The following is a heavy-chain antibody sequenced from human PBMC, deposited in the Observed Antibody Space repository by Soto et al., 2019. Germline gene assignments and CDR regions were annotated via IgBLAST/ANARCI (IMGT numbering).Heavy chain of an antibody. CDR1: GGSISSGDYY. J-gene: IGHJ6*02. Sequence: KPSETLSLTCTVSGGSISSGDYYWSWIRQPPGKGLEWIGYIYYSGSTYYNPSLKSRVTISVDTSKNQFSLKLSSVTAADTAVYYCARAAPYYYYYGMDVWGQGTTVTVSS. CDR3: ARAAPYYYYYGMDV. CDR2: IYYSGST. V-gene: IGHV4-30-4*01.